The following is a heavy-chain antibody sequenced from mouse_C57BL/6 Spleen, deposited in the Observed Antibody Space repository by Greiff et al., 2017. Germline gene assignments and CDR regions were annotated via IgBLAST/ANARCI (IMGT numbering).Heavy chain of an antibody. D-gene: IGHD2-4*01. CDR1: GYTFTSYW. J-gene: IGHJ3*01. CDR3: ARGGRLGRGFAY. CDR2: IYPSDSET. V-gene: IGHV1-61*01. Sequence: QVQLQQPGAELVRPGSSVKLSCKASGYTFTSYWMDWVKQRPGQGLEWIGNIYPSDSETHYNQKFKDKATLTVYKYSSTAYIQLSSLTSEDSAVYYWARGGRLGRGFAYGGKGTLVTVSA.